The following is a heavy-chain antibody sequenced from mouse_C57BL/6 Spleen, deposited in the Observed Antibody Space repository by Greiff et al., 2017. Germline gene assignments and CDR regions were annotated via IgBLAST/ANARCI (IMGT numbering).Heavy chain of an antibody. Sequence: EVQLQESGPVLVKPGASVKMSCKASGYTFTDYYMNWVKQSHGKSLEWIGVINPYNGGTSYNQKFKGKATLTVDKSSSTAYMELNSLTSEDSAVYYCAGVTTVVAKPAWFAYWGQGTLVTVSA. CDR3: AGVTTVVAKPAWFAY. CDR1: GYTFTDYY. D-gene: IGHD1-1*01. CDR2: INPYNGGT. V-gene: IGHV1-19*01. J-gene: IGHJ3*01.